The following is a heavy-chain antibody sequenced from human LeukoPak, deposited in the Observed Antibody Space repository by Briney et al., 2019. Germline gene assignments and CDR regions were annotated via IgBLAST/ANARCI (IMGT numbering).Heavy chain of an antibody. V-gene: IGHV3-73*01. CDR3: AKGLPYSGYDYWFDP. Sequence: GGSLRLSCAASGFTFSGSAMHWVRQASGKGLEWVGRIRSKANSYATAYAASVKGRFTISRDKSKNTLYLQMNSLRAEDTAVYYCAKGLPYSGYDYWFDPWGQGTLVTVSS. CDR2: IRSKANSYAT. CDR1: GFTFSGSA. D-gene: IGHD5-12*01. J-gene: IGHJ5*02.